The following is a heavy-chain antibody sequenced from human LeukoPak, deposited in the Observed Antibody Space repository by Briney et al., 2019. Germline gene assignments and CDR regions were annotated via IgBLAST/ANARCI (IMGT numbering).Heavy chain of an antibody. CDR1: GDSISSGTYY. CDR3: ARDDVGIAAAGGIY. J-gene: IGHJ4*02. CDR2: IFTSGTT. V-gene: IGHV4-61*02. Sequence: NTSETLSLTCTVSGDSISSGTYYWSWIRQPAGKGLEWIGRIFTSGTTNYNPSLKSRVTISVDTSKNQFSLKLSSVTAADTAVYYCARDDVGIAAAGGIYWGQGTLVTVSS. D-gene: IGHD6-13*01.